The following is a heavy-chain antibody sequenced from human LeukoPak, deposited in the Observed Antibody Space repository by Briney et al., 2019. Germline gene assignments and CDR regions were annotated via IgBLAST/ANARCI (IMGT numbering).Heavy chain of an antibody. CDR2: VNYSGSS. CDR3: ARGLSDFWSRHYGMDL. J-gene: IGHJ6*02. Sequence: SETLSLTCSVFGDSISDYYWNWIRQSAGKGLEWIGYVNYSGSSKSNPSLERRVTLSLDMSTAQVSLKMISMTATDTAIDYCARGLSDFWSRHYGMDLWGPGTRVSVSS. V-gene: IGHV4-59*01. CDR1: GDSISDYY. D-gene: IGHD3-3*01.